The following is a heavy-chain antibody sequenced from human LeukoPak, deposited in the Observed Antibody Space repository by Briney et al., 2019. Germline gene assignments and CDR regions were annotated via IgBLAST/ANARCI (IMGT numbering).Heavy chain of an antibody. CDR3: AREYYYDSSGYYGLDY. CDR2: IYPGDSDT. D-gene: IGHD3-22*01. Sequence: GESLKISCKGSGYSFTSYWIDWVRQMPGKGLEWMGIIYPGDSDTRYSPSFQGQVTISADKSISTAYLQWSSLKASDTAMYYCAREYYYDSSGYYGLDYWGQGTLVTVSS. CDR1: GYSFTSYW. V-gene: IGHV5-51*01. J-gene: IGHJ4*02.